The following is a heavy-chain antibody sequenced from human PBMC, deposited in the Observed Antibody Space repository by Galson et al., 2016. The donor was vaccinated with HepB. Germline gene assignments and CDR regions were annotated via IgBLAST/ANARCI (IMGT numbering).Heavy chain of an antibody. CDR2: IKSKTDGGTT. CDR1: GFTFSNAW. Sequence: SLRLSCAASGFTFSNAWMSWVRQAPGKGLEWVGRIKSKTDGGTTDYAAPVKGRVSSSRDDSKNTLYLQMNSLKTEDTAVYYCRYGMDVWGQGTTVTVSS. J-gene: IGHJ6*02. V-gene: IGHV3-15*01. CDR3: RYGMDV.